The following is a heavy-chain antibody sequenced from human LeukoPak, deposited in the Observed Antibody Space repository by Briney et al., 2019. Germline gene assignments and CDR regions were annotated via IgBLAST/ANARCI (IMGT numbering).Heavy chain of an antibody. CDR1: GFTVSSNY. J-gene: IGHJ4*02. Sequence: GGSLRLSCAPSGFTVSSNYMSWVRQAPGKGLEWVSMISSGGSTDYADSVKGRFTISRDNSKNTLDLQMNSLRAEDTAVYYCAKGGNYDFWSGYSYGFDYWGQGTLVTVSS. CDR3: AKGGNYDFWSGYSYGFDY. V-gene: IGHV3-66*01. CDR2: ISSGGST. D-gene: IGHD3-3*01.